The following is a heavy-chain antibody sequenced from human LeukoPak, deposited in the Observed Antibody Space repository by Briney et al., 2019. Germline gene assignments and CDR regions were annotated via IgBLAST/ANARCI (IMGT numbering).Heavy chain of an antibody. CDR2: IKEDGSEK. J-gene: IGHJ4*02. D-gene: IGHD6-19*01. Sequence: GGSLRLSCAASGFTFRTYWMTWVRQAPGKGLEWVANIKEDGSEKNYVDSVKGRFTISRDNAKNSLYLQMNSLRAEDTAVYYCAREEYSRGCSDYWGQGTLVTVSS. CDR1: GFTFRTYW. CDR3: AREEYSRGCSDY. V-gene: IGHV3-7*01.